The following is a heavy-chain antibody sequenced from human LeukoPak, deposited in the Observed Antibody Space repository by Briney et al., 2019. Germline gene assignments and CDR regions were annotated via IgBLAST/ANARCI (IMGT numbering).Heavy chain of an antibody. CDR2: INHSGST. D-gene: IGHD4-23*01. Sequence: SETLSLTCAVYGGSFSGYYWSWIRQPPGKGLEWIGEINHSGSTNYNPSLKSRVTISVDTSKNQFSLKLNSVTAADTAVYYCARDRLRWPKIDYWGQGTLVTVSS. CDR1: GGSFSGYY. CDR3: ARDRLRWPKIDY. V-gene: IGHV4-34*01. J-gene: IGHJ4*02.